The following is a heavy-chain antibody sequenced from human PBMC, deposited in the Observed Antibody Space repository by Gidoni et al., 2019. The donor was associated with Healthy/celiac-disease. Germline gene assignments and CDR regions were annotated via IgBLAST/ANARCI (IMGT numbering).Heavy chain of an antibody. J-gene: IGHJ4*02. D-gene: IGHD6-13*01. Sequence: EVQLVESGGGLVQPGRSLRLSCTASGFPFGAYAMSWVRQAPGKGLEWVGFIRSKAYGGTTEYAASVKGRFTISRDDSKSIAYLQMNSLKTEDTAVYYCTRVYSSSWSPETALDYWGQGTLVTVSS. CDR3: TRVYSSSWSPETALDY. CDR1: GFPFGAYA. V-gene: IGHV3-49*04. CDR2: IRSKAYGGTT.